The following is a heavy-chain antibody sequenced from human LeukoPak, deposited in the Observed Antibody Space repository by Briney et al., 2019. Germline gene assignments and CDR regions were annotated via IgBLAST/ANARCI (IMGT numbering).Heavy chain of an antibody. Sequence: GGSLRLSCAASGFTFDDYAMHWVRQAPGKGLEGVALISGDGGSKNYADSVKGRFTISRDNNKNSLYLQMNSLRTEDTALYYCAKDIPPKNRLLPADAFDIWGQGTMFTVSS. CDR2: ISGDGGSK. V-gene: IGHV3-43*02. D-gene: IGHD1-26*01. J-gene: IGHJ3*02. CDR1: GFTFDDYA. CDR3: AKDIPPKNRLLPADAFDI.